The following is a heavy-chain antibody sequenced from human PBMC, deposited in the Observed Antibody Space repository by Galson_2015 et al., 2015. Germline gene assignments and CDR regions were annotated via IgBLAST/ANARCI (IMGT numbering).Heavy chain of an antibody. CDR1: GFTFGDSG. CDR2: IRSKTKNYAT. D-gene: IGHD4-17*01. V-gene: IGHV3-73*01. Sequence: SLRLSCAASGFTFGDSGLHWVRQASGKGLEWVGLIRSKTKNYATLYAASVNGRFTFSRDDSRNTAYLQMNSLKTEDTAVYYCAGGGDTPFDIWGQGTMVTVS. CDR3: AGGGDTPFDI. J-gene: IGHJ3*02.